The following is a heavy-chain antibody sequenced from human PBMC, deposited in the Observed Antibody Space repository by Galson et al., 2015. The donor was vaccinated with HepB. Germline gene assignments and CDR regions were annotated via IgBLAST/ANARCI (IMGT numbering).Heavy chain of an antibody. V-gene: IGHV1-69*13. CDR3: ARSPRITMIVVVNPYYFDY. Sequence: SVKVSCKASGGTFSSYAISWVRQAPGQGLEWMGGIIPIFGTANYAQKFQGRVTITADESTSTAYMELSSLRSEDTAVYYCARSPRITMIVVVNPYYFDYWGQGTLVTVSS. CDR2: IIPIFGTA. CDR1: GGTFSSYA. J-gene: IGHJ4*02. D-gene: IGHD3-22*01.